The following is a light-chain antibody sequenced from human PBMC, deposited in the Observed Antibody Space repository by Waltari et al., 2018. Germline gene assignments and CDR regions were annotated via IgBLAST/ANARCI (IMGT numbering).Light chain of an antibody. CDR1: SGLSSYA. CDR2: INRDGSR. J-gene: IGLJ2*01. Sequence: QLVVTQSPSASASLAASVKLTGTLDSGLSSYAVAWQQQPPKKCPRFLMKINRDGSRRKGDGIPDRFSGSSSGAERSLTISSLQSEDEADYYCQTWGTGIVVFGGGTRLTVL. V-gene: IGLV4-69*01. CDR3: QTWGTGIVV.